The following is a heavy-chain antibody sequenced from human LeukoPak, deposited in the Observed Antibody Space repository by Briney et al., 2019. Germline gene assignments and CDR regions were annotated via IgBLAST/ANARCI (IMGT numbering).Heavy chain of an antibody. D-gene: IGHD2-2*02. J-gene: IGHJ6*03. Sequence: SQTLSVTSAISGDSVSSNRASWNWIRQSPSRGLEWLRRTYYRAKWYKHYAVSVKSRITINPDTSKHQFSLQLNSVTPADTAVYYCARESNPLRYCSSTSCYNYYYYMDVWGKGTTVTVSS. CDR1: GDSVSSNRAS. V-gene: IGHV6-1*01. CDR3: ARESNPLRYCSSTSCYNYYYYMDV. CDR2: TYYRAKWYK.